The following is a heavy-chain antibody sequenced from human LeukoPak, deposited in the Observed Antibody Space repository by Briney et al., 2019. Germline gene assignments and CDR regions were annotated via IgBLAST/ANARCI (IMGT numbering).Heavy chain of an antibody. CDR1: GYTFTSYY. J-gene: IGHJ4*02. Sequence: ASVKVSCKASGYTFTSYYMHWVRQAPGQGLEWMGIINPSGGSTSYAQKFQGRVTITTDESTSTAYMELSSLRSEDTAVYYCARVRRGYELFPFDYWGQGTLVTVSS. CDR3: ARVRRGYELFPFDY. D-gene: IGHD5-12*01. CDR2: INPSGGST. V-gene: IGHV1-46*01.